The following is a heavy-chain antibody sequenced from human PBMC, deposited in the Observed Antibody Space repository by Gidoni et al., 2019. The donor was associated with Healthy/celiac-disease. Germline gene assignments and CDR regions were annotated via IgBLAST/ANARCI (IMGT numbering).Heavy chain of an antibody. J-gene: IGHJ4*02. V-gene: IGHV3-23*01. CDR1: GFTFSGYA. CDR2: IRSSGGST. Sequence: EVQLLESVGGLVQPGGSLRLSCAASGFTFSGYAMSWVRQAPGDGLEWVASIRSSGGSTYYADSVKDRFTISRDNTKNTMYLQMNSLRAEDTAVYYCAKDYCGGDCYSPTHFDYWGQGTLVTVSS. CDR3: AKDYCGGDCYSPTHFDY. D-gene: IGHD2-21*02.